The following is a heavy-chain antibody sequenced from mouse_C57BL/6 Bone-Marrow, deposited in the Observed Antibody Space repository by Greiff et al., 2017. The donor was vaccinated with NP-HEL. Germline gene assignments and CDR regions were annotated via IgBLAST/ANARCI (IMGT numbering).Heavy chain of an antibody. J-gene: IGHJ2*01. CDR1: GYTFTSYG. D-gene: IGHD2-14*01. V-gene: IGHV1-81*01. CDR3: RRGIGRVYYFDY. Sequence: QVQLKESGAELARPGASVKLSCKASGYTFTSYGISWVKLRTGQGLEWIGEIYPRSGNTYYNEKFKGKATLTADKSSSTAYMELRSLTSEDSAVYFCRRGIGRVYYFDYWGQGTTLTVSS. CDR2: IYPRSGNT.